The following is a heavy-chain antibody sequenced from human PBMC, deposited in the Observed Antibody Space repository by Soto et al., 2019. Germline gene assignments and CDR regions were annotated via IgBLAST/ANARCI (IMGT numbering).Heavy chain of an antibody. CDR2: ISGSGNTS. J-gene: IGHJ4*02. Sequence: EVQLLESGGGLVQPGGSLRLSCAASGFTFSSYAMTWVRQAPGKGLEWVSAISGSGNTSYYADSVKGRFTISRDSSKKMLYLQMNSLRPEDTAVYYCAKDRGRTWYVDYWGQGTLVTVSS. D-gene: IGHD6-13*01. CDR1: GFTFSSYA. CDR3: AKDRGRTWYVDY. V-gene: IGHV3-23*01.